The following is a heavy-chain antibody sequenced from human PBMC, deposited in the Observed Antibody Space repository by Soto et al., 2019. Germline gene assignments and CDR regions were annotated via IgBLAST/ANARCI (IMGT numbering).Heavy chain of an antibody. CDR3: ARPLSPSYYYYGMDV. J-gene: IGHJ6*02. V-gene: IGHV5-51*01. CDR1: GYSFTSNW. CDR2: IYPGDSDT. Sequence: GESLKISCKGSGYSFTSNWIGWVRQMPGKGLEWMGIIYPGDSDTRYSPAFQGQVTISADKSISTAYLQWSSLKASDTAMYYCARPLSPSYYYYGMDVWGQGTTVTVSS.